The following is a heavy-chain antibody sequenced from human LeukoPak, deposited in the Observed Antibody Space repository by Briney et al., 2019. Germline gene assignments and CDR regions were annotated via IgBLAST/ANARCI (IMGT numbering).Heavy chain of an antibody. Sequence: ASVKVSCKASGYTFTGYYMHWVRQAPGQGLEWMGWINPNSGGTKYAQKFQGRVTMTRDTSITTAYMELTSLEFDDTAVYYCAAVRSSYYYYGMDVWGQGATVTVSS. CDR1: GYTFTGYY. D-gene: IGHD6-6*01. V-gene: IGHV1-2*02. J-gene: IGHJ6*02. CDR3: AAVRSSYYYYGMDV. CDR2: INPNSGGT.